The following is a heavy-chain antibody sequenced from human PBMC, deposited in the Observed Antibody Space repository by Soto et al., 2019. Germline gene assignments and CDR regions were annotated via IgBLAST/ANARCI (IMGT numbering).Heavy chain of an antibody. CDR1: GFTFSSYE. Sequence: PGGSLRLSCAASGFTFSSYEMNWVRQAPGKGLEWVSYISSSGSTIYYADSVKGRFTISRDNAKNSLYLQMNSLRAEETAVYYCAREAYSMTDYYYYGMDVWGQGTTVTVSS. CDR3: AREAYSMTDYYYYGMDV. V-gene: IGHV3-48*03. J-gene: IGHJ6*02. CDR2: ISSSGSTI. D-gene: IGHD4-4*01.